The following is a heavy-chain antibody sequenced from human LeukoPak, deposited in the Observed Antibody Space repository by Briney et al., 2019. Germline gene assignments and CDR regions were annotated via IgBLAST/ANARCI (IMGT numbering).Heavy chain of an antibody. CDR2: MNPNSGNT. CDR1: GYTFTTYD. J-gene: IGHJ5*02. V-gene: IGHV1-8*01. CDR3: ARGPNKSDGGNSGSAWFDP. Sequence: ASVKLSCKASGYTFTTYDIKGVRQATGQGLEWMRWMNPNSGNTGYAQKFQGRVTMTRNTSISTAYMELRSLRSEDTAVYYCARGPNKSDGGNSGSAWFDPWGQGTLVTVSS. D-gene: IGHD4-23*01.